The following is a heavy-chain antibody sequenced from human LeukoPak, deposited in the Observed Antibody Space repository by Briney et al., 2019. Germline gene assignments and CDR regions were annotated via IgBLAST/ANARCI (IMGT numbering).Heavy chain of an antibody. CDR2: IYYSGST. Sequence: PSETLPLTCTVSGGSVSSSSYYWGWIRQPPGKGLEWIGSIYYSGSTYYYPSLKSRVTISVDTSKNQFSLKLSSVTAADTAVYYCARRVVVPAANNWFDPWAREPWSPSPQ. V-gene: IGHV4-39*01. D-gene: IGHD2-2*01. CDR3: ARRVVVPAANNWFDP. J-gene: IGHJ5*02. CDR1: GGSVSSSSYY.